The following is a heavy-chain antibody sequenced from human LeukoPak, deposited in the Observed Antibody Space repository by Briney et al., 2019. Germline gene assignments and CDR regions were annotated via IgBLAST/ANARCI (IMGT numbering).Heavy chain of an antibody. D-gene: IGHD1-1*01. CDR1: GFPFKNYA. Sequence: GGSLRLSCAASGFPFKNYALSWVRQTPGKGLEWVSGISGSGHTTNYVDSVKGRFTISRDNSKNTLYLQMNSLRAEDTAVYYCARATGTYFDYWGQGTLVTVSS. V-gene: IGHV3-23*01. CDR3: ARATGTYFDY. CDR2: ISGSGHTT. J-gene: IGHJ4*02.